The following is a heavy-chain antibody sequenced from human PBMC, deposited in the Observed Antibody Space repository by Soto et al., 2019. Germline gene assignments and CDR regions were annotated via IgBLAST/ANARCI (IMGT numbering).Heavy chain of an antibody. CDR1: GGSISSRNRY. Sequence: SETLSLTCTVSGGSISSRNRYWGWLRQPPGRGLEWIGSTYESGSSDYNPSLKSRVTMSVDMSKNQFSLKINSVTAADTAMYFCAIHLDTGSLPTCFDLWGQGTLVTGFS. J-gene: IGHJ5*02. CDR3: AIHLDTGSLPTCFDL. V-gene: IGHV4-39*01. CDR2: TYESGSS. D-gene: IGHD1-26*01.